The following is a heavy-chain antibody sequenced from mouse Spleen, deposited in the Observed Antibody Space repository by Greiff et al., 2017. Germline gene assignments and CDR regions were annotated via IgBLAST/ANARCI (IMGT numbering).Heavy chain of an antibody. CDR3: ARSNIYYGYDNWYFDV. J-gene: IGHJ1*01. CDR1: GYTFTSYG. V-gene: IGHV1-58*01. Sequence: EVKLQESGAELVRPGSSVKMSCKTSGYTFTSYGINWVKQRPGQGLEWIGYIYIGNGYTEYNEKFKGKATLTSDTSSSTAYMQLSSLTSEDSAIYFCARSNIYYGYDNWYFDVWGAGTTVTVSS. CDR2: IYIGNGYT. D-gene: IGHD2-2*01.